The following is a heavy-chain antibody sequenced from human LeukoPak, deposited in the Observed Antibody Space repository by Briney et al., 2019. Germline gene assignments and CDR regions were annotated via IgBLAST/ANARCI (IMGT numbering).Heavy chain of an antibody. CDR1: GFTFSDXX. V-gene: IGHV3-69-1*02. CDR2: ITGISDI. D-gene: IGHD1-1*01. Sequence: SGESLRLSCTASGFTFSDXXXXXXXXXXGKGLEWVSCITGISDIYYADSVKGRFTISRDNAKNSVYLQMNSLRAEDTGIYYCARAIRLWGQGTLVTVSS. CDR3: ARAIRL. J-gene: IGHJ4*02.